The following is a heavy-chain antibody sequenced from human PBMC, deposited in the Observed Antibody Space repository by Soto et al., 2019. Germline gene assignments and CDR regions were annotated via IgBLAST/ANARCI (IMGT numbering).Heavy chain of an antibody. CDR1: GFTFSNAW. CDR3: TTGPSRDGSGSYRGSYYYYYGMDV. V-gene: IGHV3-15*07. D-gene: IGHD3-10*01. CDR2: IKSKTDGGTT. Sequence: GGSLRLSCAASGFTFSNAWMNWVRQAPGKGLEWVGRIKSKTDGGTTDYAAPVKGRFTISRDDSKNTLYLQMNSLKTEDTAVYYCTTGPSRDGSGSYRGSYYYYYGMDVWGQGTTVTVSS. J-gene: IGHJ6*02.